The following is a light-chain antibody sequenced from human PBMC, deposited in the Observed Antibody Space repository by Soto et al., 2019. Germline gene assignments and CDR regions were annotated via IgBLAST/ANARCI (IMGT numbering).Light chain of an antibody. Sequence: DLQMTQSPSSLSAFVGDRVTITCRASQSISSYLNWYQQKPGKPPKLLIYAAGNLQSGVPSRFSGSGSVTDFTLTISSLQREDFATYYCQQSYSPLLTFGGGTKVDIK. CDR2: AAG. CDR3: QQSYSPLLT. CDR1: QSISSY. V-gene: IGKV1-39*01. J-gene: IGKJ4*01.